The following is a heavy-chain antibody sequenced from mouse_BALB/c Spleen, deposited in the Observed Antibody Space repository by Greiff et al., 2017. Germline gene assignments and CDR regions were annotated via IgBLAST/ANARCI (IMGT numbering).Heavy chain of an antibody. CDR1: GFTFSSYG. V-gene: IGHV5-6-3*01. J-gene: IGHJ2*01. CDR2: INSNGGST. CDR3: ARDPGDYYGSRDYFDY. D-gene: IGHD1-1*01. Sequence: DVKLVESGGGLVQPGGSLKLSCAASGFTFSSYGMSWVRQTPDKRLELVATINSNGGSTYYPDSVKGRFTISRDNAKNTLYLQMSSLKSEDTAMYYCARDPGDYYGSRDYFDYWGQGTTLTVSS.